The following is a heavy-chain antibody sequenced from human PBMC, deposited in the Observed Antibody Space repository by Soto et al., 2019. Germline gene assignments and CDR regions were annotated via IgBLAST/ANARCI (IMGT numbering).Heavy chain of an antibody. J-gene: IGHJ4*02. CDR3: AKSPNFYCSSPKSYKYYFDF. D-gene: IGHD2-2*01. V-gene: IGHV3-30*18. Sequence: QEHLVESGGGVVQPGTSLRLSCAASGFTFNTYGMHWVRQAPGKGLEWVAVISYDGSEKFYVDSVKGRFTISRDNSKNTVYLQMSSLRTEHTAIYYCAKSPNFYCSSPKSYKYYFDFWGQGTLVTVSS. CDR1: GFTFNTYG. CDR2: ISYDGSEK.